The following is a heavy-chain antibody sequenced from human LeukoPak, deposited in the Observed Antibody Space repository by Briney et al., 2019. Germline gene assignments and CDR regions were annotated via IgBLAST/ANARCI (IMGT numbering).Heavy chain of an antibody. CDR3: ARALYYYDSSGYYLYLNHFDY. V-gene: IGHV3-21*01. J-gene: IGHJ4*02. Sequence: PGGSLTLSCAASGFTFSSYSMNWVRQAPGKGLEWVSSISSSSSYIYYADSVKGRFTISRDNAKNSLYLQMNSLRAEDTAVYYCARALYYYDSSGYYLYLNHFDYWGQGTLVTVSS. CDR1: GFTFSSYS. CDR2: ISSSSSYI. D-gene: IGHD3-22*01.